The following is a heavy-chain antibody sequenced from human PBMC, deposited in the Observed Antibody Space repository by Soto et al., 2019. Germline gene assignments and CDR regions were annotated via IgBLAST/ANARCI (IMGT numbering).Heavy chain of an antibody. V-gene: IGHV4-59*08. D-gene: IGHD3-10*01. J-gene: IGHJ4*02. Sequence: QVQLQESGPGLVKPSETLSLTCTVSGGSIISYYWSWIRQPPGKGLEWIGYIYYSGSTNYNPSLKSRVTISADTSKNQFSLKLSSMTAADTAVYYCARHNYGSGSTYFDYWGQGTLVTVSS. CDR3: ARHNYGSGSTYFDY. CDR1: GGSIISYY. CDR2: IYYSGST.